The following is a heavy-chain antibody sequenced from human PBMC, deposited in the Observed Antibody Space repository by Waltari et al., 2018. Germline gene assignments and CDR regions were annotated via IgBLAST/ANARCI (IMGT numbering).Heavy chain of an antibody. J-gene: IGHJ2*01. CDR2: INTSGST. CDR1: GGSFSGYY. CDR3: ARGYPEMGDFDL. V-gene: IGHV4-34*01. D-gene: IGHD1-26*01. Sequence: QVQLQQWGAGLLKPSETLSLTCAVYGGSFSGYYWSWIRQPPGKGLEWIGEINTSGSTNYNLPLRSRVTIPADTPNNPFSLKLSSVTAADPAVYYCARGYPEMGDFDLWGRGTLVTVSS.